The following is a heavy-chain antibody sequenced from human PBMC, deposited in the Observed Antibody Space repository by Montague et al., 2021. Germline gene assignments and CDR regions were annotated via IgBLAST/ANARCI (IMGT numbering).Heavy chain of an antibody. V-gene: IGHV6-1*01. D-gene: IGHD2-2*01. CDR1: GDSDAGEEPR. J-gene: IGHJ4*02. Sequence: CAISGDSDAGEEPRCRSDEHTSSLQSHRELVCHHMPKKYNDYAESVKSRITIDPDTSKHQFSLHLNSVTPEDTAVYYCARIPVGSKYYFDFWGQGTLVTVSS. CDR2: HHMPKKYN. CDR3: ARIPVGSKYYFDF.